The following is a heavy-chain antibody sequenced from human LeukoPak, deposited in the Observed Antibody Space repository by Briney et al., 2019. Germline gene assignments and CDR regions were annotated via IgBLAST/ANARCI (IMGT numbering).Heavy chain of an antibody. CDR3: AREWELLLFDY. J-gene: IGHJ4*02. D-gene: IGHD1-26*01. Sequence: GGSLRLSCAASGFTFSSYWMNWVRQAPGKGLVWVSRIASDGSSTTYADSVKGRFTISRDNAKNSLYLQMNSLGAEDTAVYYCAREWELLLFDYWGQGILVTVSS. CDR1: GFTFSSYW. CDR2: IASDGSST. V-gene: IGHV3-74*01.